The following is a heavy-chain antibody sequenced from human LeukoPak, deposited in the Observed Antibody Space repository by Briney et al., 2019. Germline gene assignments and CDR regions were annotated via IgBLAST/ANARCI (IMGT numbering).Heavy chain of an antibody. V-gene: IGHV3-33*01. Sequence: GRSLRLSCAASGFTFSSYGMHWVRQAPGKGLEWVAVIGYDGSNKYYADCVKGRFTISRDNSKTTLYLQMNSMRAEDTAVYYCARFSLTSSWSPFDYWGQGTLVTVSS. CDR2: IGYDGSNK. CDR3: ARFSLTSSWSPFDY. J-gene: IGHJ4*02. CDR1: GFTFSSYG. D-gene: IGHD6-13*01.